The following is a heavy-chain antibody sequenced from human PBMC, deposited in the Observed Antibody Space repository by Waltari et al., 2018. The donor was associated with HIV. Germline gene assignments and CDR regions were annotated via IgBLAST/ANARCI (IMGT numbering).Heavy chain of an antibody. Sequence: EVQLVESGGGLVQPGGSLNLSCAAPGFTFSGSTMHWVRQASGKGLGWVGRIRTKANSYATAYAASVKGRFIISRDDSKNTGYLQMNNLKTEDTAVYYCTRLVAAVAGTGYWGQGTLVTVSS. CDR3: TRLVAAVAGTGY. V-gene: IGHV3-73*01. CDR1: GFTFSGST. J-gene: IGHJ4*02. CDR2: IRTKANSYAT. D-gene: IGHD6-19*01.